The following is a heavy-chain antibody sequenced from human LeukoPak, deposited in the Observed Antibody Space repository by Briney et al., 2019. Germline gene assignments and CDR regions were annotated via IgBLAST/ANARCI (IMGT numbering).Heavy chain of an antibody. CDR1: GVTFSSYA. CDR2: SSGSGGST. V-gene: IGHV3-23*01. J-gene: IGHJ4*02. D-gene: IGHD6-13*01. CDR3: ARDPLPPGIAAAGTIDQDY. Sequence: PGGSLRLSCAAAGVTFSSYAMSLVRQAPGKGLEWVSASSGSGGSTYYADSVKGRFTISRDNAKNSLYLQMNSLRAEDTAVYYCARDPLPPGIAAAGTIDQDYWGQGTLVTVSS.